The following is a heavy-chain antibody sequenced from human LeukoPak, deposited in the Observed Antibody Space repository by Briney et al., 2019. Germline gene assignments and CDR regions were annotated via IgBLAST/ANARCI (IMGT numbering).Heavy chain of an antibody. CDR2: IYSSVSS. V-gene: IGHV4-61*01. CDR3: ARGPTLTTDY. J-gene: IGHJ4*02. CDR1: GGSISSDFYH. Sequence: SETLSLTCTVSGGSISSDFYHWDWIRQPPGKALEWIGYIYSSVSSNYNPSLKSRVTMSVDTSKNQFSLKLSFVTAADTAVYYCARGPTLTTDYWGQGTLVTVSS. D-gene: IGHD4-17*01.